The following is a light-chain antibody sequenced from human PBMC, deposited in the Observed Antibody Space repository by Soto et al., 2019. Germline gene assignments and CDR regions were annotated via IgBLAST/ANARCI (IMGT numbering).Light chain of an antibody. CDR1: SSNIGAGYD. Sequence: QSVLTQPPSVSGAPGQRVTISCTGSSSNIGAGYDVHWYQQLPGTAPQLLIYGNSKRPSGLPDRFSGSKAGTSASLAITGLQAEDEAGSTCQSYGSSLSVVFGGGTTLAAL. J-gene: IGLJ2*01. CDR3: QSYGSSLSVV. V-gene: IGLV1-40*01. CDR2: GNS.